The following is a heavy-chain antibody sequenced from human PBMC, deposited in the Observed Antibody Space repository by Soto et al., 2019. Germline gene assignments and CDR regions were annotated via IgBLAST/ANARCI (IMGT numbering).Heavy chain of an antibody. CDR3: ARVGSGSYYNGGAFDI. CDR1: GGTFSSYA. V-gene: IGHV1-69*13. CDR2: IIPIFGTE. D-gene: IGHD3-10*01. J-gene: IGHJ3*02. Sequence: SVKVSCKASGGTFSSYAISWVRQAPGQGLEWMGGIIPIFGTENYAQKFQGRVTITADESTSTAYMELSSLRSEDTAVYYCARVGSGSYYNGGAFDIWGQGTMVTVSS.